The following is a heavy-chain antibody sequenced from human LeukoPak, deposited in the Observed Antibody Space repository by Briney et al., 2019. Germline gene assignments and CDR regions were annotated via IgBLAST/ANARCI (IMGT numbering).Heavy chain of an antibody. Sequence: GGSLRLSCAASGFTFSDNYMSWIRQVPGKGLEWISYMSGSGRTVYYADSVKGRFTISRDNGKNSLYLQMNSLRVEDTAVYYCARDYDILTGPQSHFDYWGQGTLVTVSS. CDR3: ARDYDILTGPQSHFDY. V-gene: IGHV3-11*04. D-gene: IGHD3-9*01. J-gene: IGHJ4*02. CDR2: MSGSGRTV. CDR1: GFTFSDNY.